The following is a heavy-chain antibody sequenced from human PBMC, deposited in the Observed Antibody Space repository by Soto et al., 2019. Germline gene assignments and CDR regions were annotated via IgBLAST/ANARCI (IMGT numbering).Heavy chain of an antibody. J-gene: IGHJ4*02. Sequence: GGSLRLSCAASGFTFSSYSMSWVRQAPGKGLEWISYISTTSSSIYYADSVKGRFTISRDNAKNSLFLQMNSLRDEDTAVYYCARKGVAFDYWGQGALVTVSS. V-gene: IGHV3-48*02. D-gene: IGHD3-3*01. CDR1: GFTFSSYS. CDR2: ISTTSSSI. CDR3: ARKGVAFDY.